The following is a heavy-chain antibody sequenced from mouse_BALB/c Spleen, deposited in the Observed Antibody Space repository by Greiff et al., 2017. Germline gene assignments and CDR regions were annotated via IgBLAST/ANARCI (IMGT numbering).Heavy chain of an antibody. CDR1: GFAFSSYD. CDR2: ISSGGGST. V-gene: IGHV5-12-1*01. J-gene: IGHJ2*01. CDR3: TSQTYYFDY. Sequence: EVKLVESGGGLVKPGGSLKLSCAASGFAFSSYDMSWVRQTPEKRLEWVAYISSGGGSTYYPDTVKGRFTISRDNAKNTLYLQMSSLKSEDTAMYYCTSQTYYFDYWGQGTTLTVSS.